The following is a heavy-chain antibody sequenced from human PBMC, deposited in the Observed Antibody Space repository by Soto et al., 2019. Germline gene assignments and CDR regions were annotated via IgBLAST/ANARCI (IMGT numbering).Heavy chain of an antibody. Sequence: ASVKVSCKASGYTFTTYAISWVRQAPGQGLEWMGWISTYSGKTDYAQSLQGRVTMTTDASTNTAYMELRSLRSDDTAMYYCARQDGSGIYYFDHWGHGTLVTVSS. CDR1: GYTFTTYA. J-gene: IGHJ4*01. V-gene: IGHV1-18*01. D-gene: IGHD3-10*01. CDR2: ISTYSGKT. CDR3: ARQDGSGIYYFDH.